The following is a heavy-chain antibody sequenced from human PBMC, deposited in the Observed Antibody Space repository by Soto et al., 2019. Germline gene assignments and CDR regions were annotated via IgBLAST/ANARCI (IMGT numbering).Heavy chain of an antibody. CDR2: IYYSGST. D-gene: IGHD2-2*02. Sequence: QVQLQESGPGLVKPSQTLSLTCTVSGGSISSGGYYWSWIRQHPGKGLEWIGYIYYSGSTYYNPSLKSRLTVSVDTSKNQFSLKLSSVTAADTAVYYCARGERGYCSSTSCYRRYYYYGMDVWGQGTTVTVSS. J-gene: IGHJ6*02. V-gene: IGHV4-31*03. CDR3: ARGERGYCSSTSCYRRYYYYGMDV. CDR1: GGSISSGGYY.